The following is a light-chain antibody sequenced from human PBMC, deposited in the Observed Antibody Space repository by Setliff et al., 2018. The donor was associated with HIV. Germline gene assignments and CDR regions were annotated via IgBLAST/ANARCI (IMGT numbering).Light chain of an antibody. CDR1: RSDIGAGYD. CDR2: SDN. Sequence: QSVLTQPPSVSGAPGQRVTISCTGSRSDIGAGYDVHWYQQLPGKAPKLLIYSDNTRPPGVPDRFSGSRSGTSASLAISVLQAEDEAHYYCHSYDCSLLSGSVLFGGGTKVTVL. J-gene: IGLJ3*02. V-gene: IGLV1-40*01. CDR3: HSYDCSLLSGSVL.